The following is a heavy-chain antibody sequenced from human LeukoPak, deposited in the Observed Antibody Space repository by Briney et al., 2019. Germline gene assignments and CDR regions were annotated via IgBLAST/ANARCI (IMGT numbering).Heavy chain of an antibody. Sequence: GGSLRLSCAASGFTFRTYSMNWVRQAPGKGLEWVSYISSLGSTIYYADSVKGRFTISRDNAKNSLYLQMNSLRAEDTAVYYCARNYYDSSGYFRDYYYGMDVWGQGTTVTVSS. V-gene: IGHV3-48*04. CDR3: ARNYYDSSGYFRDYYYGMDV. CDR2: ISSLGSTI. D-gene: IGHD3-22*01. J-gene: IGHJ6*02. CDR1: GFTFRTYS.